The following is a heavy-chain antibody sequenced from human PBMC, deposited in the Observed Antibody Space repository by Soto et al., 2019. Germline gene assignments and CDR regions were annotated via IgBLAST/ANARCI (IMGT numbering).Heavy chain of an antibody. CDR3: ARGRDSSGWYHYYGMDV. Sequence: AASVKVSCKASGYTFTGYAMHWVRQAPGQRLEWMGWINAGNGDRKYSQKFQGRVTITRDTSASTAYMELSSLTSEDTAVFYCARGRDSSGWYHYYGMDVWGQGTTVTVSS. CDR1: GYTFTGYA. J-gene: IGHJ6*02. CDR2: INAGNGDR. D-gene: IGHD6-19*01. V-gene: IGHV1-3*01.